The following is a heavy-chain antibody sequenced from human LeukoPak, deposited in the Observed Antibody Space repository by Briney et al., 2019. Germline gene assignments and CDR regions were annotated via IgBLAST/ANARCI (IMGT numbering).Heavy chain of an antibody. Sequence: VASVKVSCKASGYTFTGYYMHWVRQAPGQGLEWMGRINPNSGGTNYAQKFQGRVTMTRDTSISTAYMELSRLRSDDTAVYYCAINLPSSVYYGGQIFDYWGQGTLVTVSS. J-gene: IGHJ4*02. D-gene: IGHD3-22*01. V-gene: IGHV1-2*06. CDR3: AINLPSSVYYGGQIFDY. CDR2: INPNSGGT. CDR1: GYTFTGYY.